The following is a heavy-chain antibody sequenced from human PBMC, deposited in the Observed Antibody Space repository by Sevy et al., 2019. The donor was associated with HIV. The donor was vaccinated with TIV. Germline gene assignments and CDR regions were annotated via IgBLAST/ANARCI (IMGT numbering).Heavy chain of an antibody. V-gene: IGHV1-18*01. CDR1: GYTFTTYG. CDR2: VSGRNGNT. D-gene: IGHD3-16*01. CDR3: ARDYDCRASSCSDFFDI. J-gene: IGHJ3*02. Sequence: ASVKVSCQASGYTFTTYGISWVRQAPGQGLEWMGWVSGRNGNTHYAQTFQGRVTMTTDTSTSTVYMELRGLRSDDTAIYCLARDYDCRASSCSDFFDIWGQGTMVTVSS.